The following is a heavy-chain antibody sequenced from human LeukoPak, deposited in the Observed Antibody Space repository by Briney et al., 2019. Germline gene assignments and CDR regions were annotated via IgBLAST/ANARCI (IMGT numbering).Heavy chain of an antibody. Sequence: GGSLRLSCAASGFTFSSYGMHWVRQAPGKGLEWVAFIRYDGSNKYYADSVKGRFTISRDNSKNTLYLQMNSLRAEDTAVYYCAKDLVAWELPTLDYWGQGTLVTVSS. V-gene: IGHV3-30*02. CDR3: AKDLVAWELPTLDY. CDR1: GFTFSSYG. D-gene: IGHD1-26*01. J-gene: IGHJ4*02. CDR2: IRYDGSNK.